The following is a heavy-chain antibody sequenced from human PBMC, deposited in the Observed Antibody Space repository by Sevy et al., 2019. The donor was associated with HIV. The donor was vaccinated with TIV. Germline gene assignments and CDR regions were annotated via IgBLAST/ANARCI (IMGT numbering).Heavy chain of an antibody. D-gene: IGHD6-19*01. V-gene: IGHV3-48*02. CDR3: ARPGSGWFEFDS. CDR1: GFTFSRYS. CDR2: IGSTGPTI. Sequence: SLRLSCVASGFTFSRYSMNWVRQAPGKGLEWVSNIGSTGPTIYYADSVKGRFTISRDNAKNSLYLQMNSLREEDTAVYYCARPGSGWFEFDSWGQGTLVTVSS. J-gene: IGHJ4*02.